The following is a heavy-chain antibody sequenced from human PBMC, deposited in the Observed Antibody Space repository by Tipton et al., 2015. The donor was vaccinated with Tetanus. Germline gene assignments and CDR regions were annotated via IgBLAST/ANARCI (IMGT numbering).Heavy chain of an antibody. Sequence: TLSLTCTVSGGSISSYYWSWIRQPPGKGLEWIGYIYYSGSTNYNPSLKSRVTISVDTSKNQFSLKLSSVTAADTAVYYCAREGGPSGSYYSYYYGMDVWGQGTTVTVSS. CDR2: IYYSGST. J-gene: IGHJ6*02. CDR1: GGSISSYY. CDR3: AREGGPSGSYYSYYYGMDV. V-gene: IGHV4-59*01. D-gene: IGHD1-26*01.